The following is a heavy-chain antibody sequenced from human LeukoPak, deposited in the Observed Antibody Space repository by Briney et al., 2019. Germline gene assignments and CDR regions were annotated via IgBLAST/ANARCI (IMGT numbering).Heavy chain of an antibody. CDR3: ATYQDTSSGGLVYFDY. CDR1: GGSISSFY. Sequence: PSETLSLTCTVSGGSISSFYWSWIRQPAGKGLEWIGRIYTSGSTNYSPSLKSRVTISVDKSKNQFSLKLSSVTAADTAVYYCATYQDTSSGGLVYFDYWRQGTLVTVSS. D-gene: IGHD6-13*01. V-gene: IGHV4-4*07. J-gene: IGHJ4*02. CDR2: IYTSGST.